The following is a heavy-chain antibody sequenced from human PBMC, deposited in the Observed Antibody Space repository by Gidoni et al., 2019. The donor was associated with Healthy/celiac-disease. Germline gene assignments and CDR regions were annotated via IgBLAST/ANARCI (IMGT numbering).Heavy chain of an antibody. J-gene: IGHJ4*02. V-gene: IGHV3-30*18. Sequence: QVQLVESGGGVVQPGRSLRLSCAASGLPFSSYGMHWVRQAPGKGLEWVAVISYDGSNKYYADSVKGRFTISRDNSKNTLYLQMNSLRAEDTAVYYCAKEQAYCSSTSCSLDYWGQGTLVTVSS. CDR2: ISYDGSNK. D-gene: IGHD2-2*01. CDR3: AKEQAYCSSTSCSLDY. CDR1: GLPFSSYG.